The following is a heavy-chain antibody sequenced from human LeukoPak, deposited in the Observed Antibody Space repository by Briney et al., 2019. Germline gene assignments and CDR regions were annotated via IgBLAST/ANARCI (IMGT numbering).Heavy chain of an antibody. J-gene: IGHJ6*03. CDR3: ARDRGDFYYIDV. D-gene: IGHD7-27*01. Sequence: GGSLRLSCAASGFPLSSYGMHWVRQAPGQGLERVAFIWYDGSKEYYEDSVKGRFTISRDNSKNTLYLQMNSLRAEDTAVYYCARDRGDFYYIDVWGTGTTVTVSS. V-gene: IGHV3-33*01. CDR1: GFPLSSYG. CDR2: IWYDGSKE.